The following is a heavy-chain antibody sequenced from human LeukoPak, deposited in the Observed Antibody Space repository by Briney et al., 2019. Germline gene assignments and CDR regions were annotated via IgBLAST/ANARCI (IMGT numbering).Heavy chain of an antibody. CDR2: IKQAGSEE. J-gene: IGHJ4*01. D-gene: IGHD3-10*01. V-gene: IGHV3-7*01. Sequence: GGSLRLSCAASGFTTRRYWMSWVRQAPGKGLEWVANIKQAGSEEYYVDSVKGRFTISRDNAENSLYLQMNSLRAEDTAVYGSASAPTLYYW. CDR3: ASAPTLYY. CDR1: GFTTRRYW.